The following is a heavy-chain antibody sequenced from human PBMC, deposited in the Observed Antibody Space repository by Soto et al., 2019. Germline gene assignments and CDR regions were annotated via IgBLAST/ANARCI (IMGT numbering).Heavy chain of an antibody. Sequence: GGSLRLSCAASGFTFSSYGMSWVRQVSGKGLEWVAAISGSGRHTYYADSVKGRFTVSRDNSKNTLYLQIDSLRADDTAVYYCAKDRGVLGGVAGMMDFWGQGTLVTVSS. CDR1: GFTFSSYG. J-gene: IGHJ4*02. CDR3: AKDRGVLGGVAGMMDF. D-gene: IGHD6-19*01. CDR2: ISGSGRHT. V-gene: IGHV3-23*01.